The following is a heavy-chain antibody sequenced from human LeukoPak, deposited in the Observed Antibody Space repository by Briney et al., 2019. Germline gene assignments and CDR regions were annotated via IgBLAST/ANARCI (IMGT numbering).Heavy chain of an antibody. CDR3: AKDARRTSGWYFFDY. D-gene: IGHD6-19*01. J-gene: IGHJ4*02. CDR1: GFAFSSQA. CDR2: ISDSGSIT. V-gene: IGHV3-23*01. Sequence: GGSLRLFCAASGFAFSSQAMGWVRQAPGKGLEWGSVISDSGSITYYADSVKGRFTISRDNSKNTLFLQMSSLRAEDTAVYYCAKDARRTSGWYFFDYWGRGTLVTVSS.